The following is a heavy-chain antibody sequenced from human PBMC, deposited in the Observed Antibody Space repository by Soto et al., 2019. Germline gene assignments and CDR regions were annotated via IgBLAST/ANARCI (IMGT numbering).Heavy chain of an antibody. CDR1: RDTFTSYY. CDR2: INPHGGST. CDR3: ARSSRGNLGIIIEGTNWFAH. J-gene: IGHJ5*02. V-gene: IGHV1-46*01. Sequence: GASVKVSCKAPRDTFTSYYINWVRQAPGQGLEWMGVINPHGGSTAYAQKFKGRVTLTRDTSASTVYMEVSSLTSEDTAMYYCARSSRGNLGIIIEGTNWFAHWRQGTLVTVSS. D-gene: IGHD1-26*01.